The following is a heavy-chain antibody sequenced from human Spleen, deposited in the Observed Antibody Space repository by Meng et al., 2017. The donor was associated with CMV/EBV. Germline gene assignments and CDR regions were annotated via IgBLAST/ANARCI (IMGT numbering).Heavy chain of an antibody. CDR3: GLRSTSWQSYGMDV. V-gene: IGHV3-48*04. D-gene: IGHD2-2*01. CDR2: ISSSPGTI. J-gene: IGHJ6*02. Sequence: GESLKISCAASGFAFSSYSMNWVRQAPGKGLEWISYISSSPGTIYYADSVKGRFTISRDNAKNSLYLQMNSLRAEDTAVYYCGLRSTSWQSYGMDVWGQGTTVTVSS. CDR1: GFAFSSYS.